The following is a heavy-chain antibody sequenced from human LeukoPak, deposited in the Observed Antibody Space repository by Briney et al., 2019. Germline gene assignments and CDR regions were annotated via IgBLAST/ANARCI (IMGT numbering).Heavy chain of an antibody. D-gene: IGHD6-19*01. V-gene: IGHV4-38-2*02. CDR1: GYSINSAFY. CDR2: VFHRGTT. Sequence: SETLSLTCTVSGYSINSAFYWGWIRVPPGKGLEWIGSVFHRGTTYYNSSLKSRANISIDTSKNQFSLKLNSLTAEDTAMYYCARAEGSGWPFDYWGQGTLVTVSS. CDR3: ARAEGSGWPFDY. J-gene: IGHJ4*02.